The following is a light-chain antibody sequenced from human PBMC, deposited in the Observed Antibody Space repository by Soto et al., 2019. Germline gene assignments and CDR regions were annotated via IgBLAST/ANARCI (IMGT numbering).Light chain of an antibody. CDR1: SSNIGRNT. Sequence: QSVLTQPPSASGTPGQRVTISCSGSSSNIGRNTVKWYRQLPGTAPKLLIGSSDQRPSGVPERFSGSQSGTSASLAISGLQSEDEADYICAAWDDSLNAWAFGGGTKLTVL. J-gene: IGLJ3*02. V-gene: IGLV1-44*01. CDR2: SSD. CDR3: AAWDDSLNAWA.